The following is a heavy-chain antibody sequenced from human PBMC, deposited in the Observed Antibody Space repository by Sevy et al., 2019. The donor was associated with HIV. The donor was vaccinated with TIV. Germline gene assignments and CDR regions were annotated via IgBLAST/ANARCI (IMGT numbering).Heavy chain of an antibody. D-gene: IGHD6-6*01. CDR2: ISGSGGST. CDR3: AKVEYSNYYFDY. J-gene: IGHJ4*02. Sequence: GGSLRLSCAASGVTFSSYAMSWVRQAPGKRLEWVSAISGSGGSTYYADSVKGRFTISRDNSKNTLYLQMNSLRAEDTAVYYCAKVEYSNYYFDYWGQGNLVTVSS. CDR1: GVTFSSYA. V-gene: IGHV3-23*01.